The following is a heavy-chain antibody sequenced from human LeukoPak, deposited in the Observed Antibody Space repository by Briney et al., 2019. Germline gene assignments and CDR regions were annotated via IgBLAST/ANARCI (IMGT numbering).Heavy chain of an antibody. CDR1: GFTFSSYA. Sequence: GSLGLSCAASGFTFSSYAMSWVRQAPGKGLEWVSAISGSGGSTYYADSVKGRFTISRDNSKNTLYLQMNSLRSEDTAVYYCARGGEEEPAGGQYWGQGTLVTVSS. CDR3: ARGGEEEPAGGQY. CDR2: ISGSGGST. D-gene: IGHD2-21*01. V-gene: IGHV3-23*01. J-gene: IGHJ4*02.